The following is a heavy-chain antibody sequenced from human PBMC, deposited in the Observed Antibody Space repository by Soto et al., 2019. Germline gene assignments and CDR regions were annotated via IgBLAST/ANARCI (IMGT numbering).Heavy chain of an antibody. CDR1: GFTFSSYG. V-gene: IGHV3-30*18. Sequence: TGGSLRLSCAASGFTFSSYGMHWVRQAPGKGLEWVAVISYDGSNKYYADSVKGRFTISRDNSKNTLYLQMNSLRAEDTAVYYRAKLESGSYIRGYYYYGMDVWGQGTTVTVSS. J-gene: IGHJ6*02. CDR2: ISYDGSNK. D-gene: IGHD3-10*01. CDR3: AKLESGSYIRGYYYYGMDV.